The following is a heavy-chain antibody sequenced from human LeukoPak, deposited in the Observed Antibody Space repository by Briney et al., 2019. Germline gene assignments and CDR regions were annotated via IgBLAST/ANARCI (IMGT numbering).Heavy chain of an antibody. V-gene: IGHV1-8*01. CDR2: MNPNSGNT. Sequence: ASVKVSCKASGYTFTSYDINWVRQATGQGLEWMGWMNPNSGNTGYAQKFQGRVTMTRNTSISTAYMELSSLRSEDTAVYYCARAPSVPYYFDYWGQGTLVTVSS. D-gene: IGHD6-6*01. J-gene: IGHJ4*02. CDR3: ARAPSVPYYFDY. CDR1: GYTFTSYD.